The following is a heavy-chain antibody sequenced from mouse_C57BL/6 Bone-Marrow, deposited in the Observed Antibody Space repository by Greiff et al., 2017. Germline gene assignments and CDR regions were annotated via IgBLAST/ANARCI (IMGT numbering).Heavy chain of an antibody. D-gene: IGHD1-1*01. CDR1: GFTFTDYY. J-gene: IGHJ3*01. CDR3: ARSPYYYSSMWFAY. CDR2: IRNKANGYTT. V-gene: IGHV7-3*01. Sequence: EVNVVESGGGLVQPGGSLCLSCAASGFTFTDYYMSWVRQPPRKALEWLGFIRNKANGYTTEYCASVKGRFTISRDNYQSILYLQRNALRAEDSATYDCARSPYYYSSMWFAYWGQGNLVLVSA.